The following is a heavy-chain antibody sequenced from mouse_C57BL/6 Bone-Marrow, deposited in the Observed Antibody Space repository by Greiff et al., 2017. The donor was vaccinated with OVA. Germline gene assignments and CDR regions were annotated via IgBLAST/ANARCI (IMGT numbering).Heavy chain of an antibody. CDR2: IYPGSGST. V-gene: IGHV1-55*01. Sequence: QVQLQQPGAELVKPGASVKMSCKASGYTFTSYWITWVKQRPGQGLEWIGDIYPGSGSTNYNEKFKSKATLTVDTSSSTAYMQLSSLTSEDSAVYYGARRGGSSPAWFAYWGQGTLVTVSA. D-gene: IGHD1-1*01. J-gene: IGHJ3*01. CDR1: GYTFTSYW. CDR3: ARRGGSSPAWFAY.